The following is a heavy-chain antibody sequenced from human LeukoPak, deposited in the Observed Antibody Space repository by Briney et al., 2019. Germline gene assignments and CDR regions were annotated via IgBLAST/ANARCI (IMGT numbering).Heavy chain of an antibody. CDR3: ARVGGGDSESTQKNDCSSTSCFLRQPDRSPVWGENWFDP. V-gene: IGHV4-39*07. J-gene: IGHJ5*02. CDR2: IYYSGST. CDR1: GGSISSSSYY. Sequence: SETLSLTCTVSGGSISSSSYYWGWIRQPPGKGLEWIGSIYYSGSTYYNPSLKSRVTISVDTSKNQFSLKLSSVTAADTAVYYCARVGGGDSESTQKNDCSSTSCFLRQPDRSPVWGENWFDPWGQGTLVTVSS. D-gene: IGHD2-2*01.